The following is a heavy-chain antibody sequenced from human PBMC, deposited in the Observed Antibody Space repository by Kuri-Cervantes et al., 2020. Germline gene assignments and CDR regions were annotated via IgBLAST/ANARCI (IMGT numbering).Heavy chain of an antibody. CDR1: GFTFSTYW. Sequence: GGSLRLSCAASGFTFSTYWMTWVRQAPGKGLEWVAHIKEDGSEKYYVDSVKGRFTVSRDNAKNSLYLQMNSLRAEDTAVYYCARGLFGDYYGSDEKNYWGQGTLVTVSS. V-gene: IGHV3-7*03. D-gene: IGHD3-22*01. J-gene: IGHJ4*02. CDR3: ARGLFGDYYGSDEKNY. CDR2: IKEDGSEK.